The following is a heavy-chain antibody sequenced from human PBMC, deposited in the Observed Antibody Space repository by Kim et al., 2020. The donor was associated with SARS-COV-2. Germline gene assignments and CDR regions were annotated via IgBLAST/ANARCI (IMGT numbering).Heavy chain of an antibody. Sequence: SETLSLTCTVSGGSISSSSYYWGWIRQPPGKGLEWIGSIYYSGSTYYNPSLKSRVTISVDTSKNQFSLKLSSVTAADTAVYYCARLVMITFGGIIVIPTGRVDYWGQETLVTVSS. J-gene: IGHJ4*02. CDR1: GGSISSSSYY. CDR2: IYYSGST. CDR3: ARLVMITFGGIIVIPTGRVDY. V-gene: IGHV4-39*01. D-gene: IGHD3-16*02.